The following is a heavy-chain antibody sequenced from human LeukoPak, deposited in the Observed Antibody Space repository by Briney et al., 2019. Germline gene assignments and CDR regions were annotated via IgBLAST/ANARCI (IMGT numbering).Heavy chain of an antibody. CDR3: AREGSSSSWYPFDY. CDR1: GASITSYH. J-gene: IGHJ4*02. Sequence: PSETLSLTCTVSGASITSYHWSWIRQPAGKGLEWIGRMFYSGNTDYNPSLKSRLTMSIDTSKNQFSLKLSSVTAADTAVYFCAREGSSSSWYPFDYWGQGTLVTVSS. V-gene: IGHV4-4*07. CDR2: MFYSGNT. D-gene: IGHD6-13*01.